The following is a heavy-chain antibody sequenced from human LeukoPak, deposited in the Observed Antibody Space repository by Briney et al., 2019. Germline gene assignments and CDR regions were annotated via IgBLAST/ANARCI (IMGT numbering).Heavy chain of an antibody. J-gene: IGHJ4*02. CDR2: ISYDGSNK. CDR3: AKLSITMVRGARQDY. CDR1: GFTFSSFG. V-gene: IGHV3-30*18. Sequence: GGSLRLSCAASGFTFSSFGMYWVRQAPGKGLEWVVVISYDGSNKYYADSVKGRFTISRDNSKNTLYLQMNSLRAEDTAVYYCAKLSITMVRGARQDYWGQGTLVTVSS. D-gene: IGHD3-10*01.